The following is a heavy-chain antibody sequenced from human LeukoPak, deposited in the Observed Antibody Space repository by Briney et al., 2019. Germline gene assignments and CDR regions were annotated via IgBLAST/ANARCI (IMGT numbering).Heavy chain of an antibody. V-gene: IGHV4-34*01. CDR1: IDSFSNYH. CDR2: VNESGGT. J-gene: IGHJ5*02. Sequence: SETLSLTCAVYIDSFSNYHWNWIRQTPAKGMEWSGEVNESGGTNISPSLRSRVILSVDTSKNQFSLKLISVTVADTAIYYCARGQGATVPQVGKNWFDPWGQGTRVTVSS. D-gene: IGHD1-26*01. CDR3: ARGQGATVPQVGKNWFDP.